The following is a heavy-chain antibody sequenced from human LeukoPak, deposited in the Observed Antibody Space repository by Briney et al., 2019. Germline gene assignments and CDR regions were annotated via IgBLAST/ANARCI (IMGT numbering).Heavy chain of an antibody. CDR2: IYYSGST. D-gene: IGHD3-10*01. CDR3: ARDRVVRCGSGSPTGYYYYGMDV. CDR1: GGSISSGGYY. J-gene: IGHJ6*02. Sequence: SETLSLTCTVSGGSISSGGYYWSWIRQHPGKGLEWIGYIYYSGSTYYSPSLKSRVTISVDTSKNQFSLKLSSVTAADTAVYYCARDRVVRCGSGSPTGYYYYGMDVWGQGTTVTVSS. V-gene: IGHV4-31*03.